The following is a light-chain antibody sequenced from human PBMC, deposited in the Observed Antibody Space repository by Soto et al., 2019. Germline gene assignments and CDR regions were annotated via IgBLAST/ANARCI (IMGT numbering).Light chain of an antibody. J-gene: IGKJ2*01. V-gene: IGKV3-20*01. CDR2: GAS. CDR3: HQYGRSPLYT. CDR1: QSVSSSY. Sequence: EIVLTQSPGTLSLSPGERATLSCRASQSVSSSYLAWYQQKPGQAPRRLIYGASSRATGIPDRFSGSGSETAFTLTISRLEAAEYAVYYCHQYGRSPLYTFGQGTKLEIK.